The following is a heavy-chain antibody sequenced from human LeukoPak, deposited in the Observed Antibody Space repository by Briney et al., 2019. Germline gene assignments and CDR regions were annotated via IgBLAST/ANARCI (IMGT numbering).Heavy chain of an antibody. CDR3: ARVNYYYYYMDV. J-gene: IGHJ6*03. V-gene: IGHV4-4*07. CDR1: GGSISSYY. CDR2: IYTSGST. Sequence: SETLSLTCTVSGGSISSYYWSWIRQPAGKGLEWIGRIYTSGSTNYNPSLKSRVAMSVDTSKNQFSLKPSSVTAADTAVYYCARVNYYYYYMDVWGKGTTVTISS.